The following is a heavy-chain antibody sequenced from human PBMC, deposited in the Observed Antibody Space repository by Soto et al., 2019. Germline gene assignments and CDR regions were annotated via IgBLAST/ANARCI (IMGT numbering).Heavy chain of an antibody. CDR2: ISYDGSNK. J-gene: IGHJ4*02. CDR3: AGDRRDRLGPFDY. D-gene: IGHD3-9*01. V-gene: IGHV3-30-3*01. CDR1: GFTFSSYA. Sequence: QVQLVESGGGVVQPGRSLRLSCAASGFTFSSYAMHWVRQAPGKGLEWVAIISYDGSNKYYADSMKGRVTISRDNSKNTLYLQMNSLRAEDTAVYYCAGDRRDRLGPFDYWGQGTLVTVSS.